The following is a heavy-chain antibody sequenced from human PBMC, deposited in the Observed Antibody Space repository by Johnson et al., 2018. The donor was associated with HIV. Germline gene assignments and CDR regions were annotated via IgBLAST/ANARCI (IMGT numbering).Heavy chain of an antibody. Sequence: VQLVESGGGVVQPGRSLRLSCAASGFTFSSYAMHWVRQAPGKGLEWVAVISYDGSNKYYADSVKGRFTISRDNSKNTLYLQVNSLKTEETAVYYCARDHGRGIAAVGRWGAFDIWGQGTMVTVSS. CDR3: ARDHGRGIAAVGRWGAFDI. CDR1: GFTFSSYA. D-gene: IGHD6-13*01. V-gene: IGHV3-30*04. CDR2: ISYDGSNK. J-gene: IGHJ3*02.